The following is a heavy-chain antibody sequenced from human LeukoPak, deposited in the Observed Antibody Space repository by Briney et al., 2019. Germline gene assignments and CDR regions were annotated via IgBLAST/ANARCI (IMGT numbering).Heavy chain of an antibody. CDR3: ARELSRGITFGGVIAEEDY. D-gene: IGHD3-16*02. CDR1: GFTFSSYS. V-gene: IGHV3-21*01. J-gene: IGHJ4*02. Sequence: GGSLRLSCAASGFTFSSYSMNWVRQAPGKGLEWVSSISSSSSYIYYADSVKGRFTISRDNAKNSLYLQMNSLRAEDTAVYYCARELSRGITFGGVIAEEDYWGQGTLVTVSS. CDR2: ISSSSSYI.